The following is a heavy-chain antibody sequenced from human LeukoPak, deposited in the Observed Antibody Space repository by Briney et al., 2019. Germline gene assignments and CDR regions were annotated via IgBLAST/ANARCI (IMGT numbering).Heavy chain of an antibody. Sequence: TSETLSLTCTVSGDSISSYYWNWVRQSPGKGLEWIGYIYYSGSTNCDPSLKSRVTISIDTSKNQFSLKLSSVTAADAAVYYCARGAGWYGYWGQGTLVTVSS. CDR2: IYYSGST. J-gene: IGHJ4*02. CDR3: ARGAGWYGY. CDR1: GDSISSYY. V-gene: IGHV4-59*01. D-gene: IGHD6-19*01.